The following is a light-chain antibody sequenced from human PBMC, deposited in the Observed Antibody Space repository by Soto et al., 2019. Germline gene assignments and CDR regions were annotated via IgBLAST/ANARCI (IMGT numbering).Light chain of an antibody. CDR3: QQRSNWPLT. CDR1: QSVGDS. CDR2: DAS. Sequence: EIVLTQSPGTLSLFPGERATLSCMASQSVGDSLAWYQQKPGQAPRLLIYDASNRATGIPARFSGSGSGTDFALTISSLEPGDFAVYYCQQRSNWPLTFGGGTKVEIK. V-gene: IGKV3-11*01. J-gene: IGKJ4*02.